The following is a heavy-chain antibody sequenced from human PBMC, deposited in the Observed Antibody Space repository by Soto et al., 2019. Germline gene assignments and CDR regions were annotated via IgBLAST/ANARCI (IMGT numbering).Heavy chain of an antibody. J-gene: IGHJ3*02. V-gene: IGHV3-9*01. D-gene: IGHD6-13*01. CDR2: ISWNSGSI. CDR3: AKGVSSSWYKIGSGAFDI. Sequence: EVQLVESGGGLVQPGRSLRLSCAASGFTFDDYAMHWVRQAPGKGLEWVSGISWNSGSIGYADSVKGRFTISRDNAKNSLYLQMNSLRAEDTALYYCAKGVSSSWYKIGSGAFDIWGQGTMVTVSS. CDR1: GFTFDDYA.